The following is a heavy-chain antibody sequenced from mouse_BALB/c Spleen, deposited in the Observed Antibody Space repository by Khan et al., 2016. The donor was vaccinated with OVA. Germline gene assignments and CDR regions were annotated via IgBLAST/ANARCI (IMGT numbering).Heavy chain of an antibody. CDR3: AREGAYYRSDGWFAY. V-gene: IGHV1-4*01. CDR2: INPSSGYT. CDR1: GYTFTSYT. J-gene: IGHJ3*01. D-gene: IGHD2-14*01. Sequence: VQLQQSGAELARPGASVKMSCKASGYTFTSYTMHWVKQRPGQGLEWIGYINPSSGYTNYNQKFKDKVTLTADKSSITAYMQLSSLTSEDSAVYCCAREGAYYRSDGWFAYWGQGTLVTVSA.